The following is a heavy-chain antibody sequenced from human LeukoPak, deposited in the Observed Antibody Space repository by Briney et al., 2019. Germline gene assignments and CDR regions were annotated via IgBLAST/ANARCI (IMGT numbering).Heavy chain of an antibody. CDR1: GYTFTGYY. V-gene: IGHV1-2*02. CDR3: ARGPSVSVLPFFYYYMDV. Sequence: ASVKVSCKASGYTFTGYYMHWLRQAPGQGLEWMGWINPNTGGTNYAQNFQGRVTMTRDTSIRTAYMALSRLRSDDTAVYYCARGPSVSVLPFFYYYMDVWGKGTTVTVSS. J-gene: IGHJ6*03. CDR2: INPNTGGT. D-gene: IGHD3-10*02.